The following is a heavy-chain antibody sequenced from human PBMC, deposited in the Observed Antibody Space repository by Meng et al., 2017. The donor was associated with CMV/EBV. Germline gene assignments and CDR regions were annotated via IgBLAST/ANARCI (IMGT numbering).Heavy chain of an antibody. CDR1: GGTFSSYA. CDR3: ARGNPGLYYYGMDV. CDR2: IIPIFGTA. V-gene: IGHV1-69*05. J-gene: IGHJ6*02. Sequence: SVKVSCKASGGTFSSYAISWVRQAPGQGLEWMGGIIPIFGTANYAQKFQGRVTMTRDTSTSTVYMELSSLRSEDTAVYYCARGNPGLYYYGMDVWGQGTTVTVSS. D-gene: IGHD1-14*01.